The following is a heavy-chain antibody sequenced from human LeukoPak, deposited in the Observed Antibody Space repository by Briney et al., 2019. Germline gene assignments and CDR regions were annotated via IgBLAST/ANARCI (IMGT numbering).Heavy chain of an antibody. D-gene: IGHD2-15*01. J-gene: IGHJ6*02. CDR3: AKDKGAVGAYGMDV. CDR1: GFTFDDYA. CDR2: ISWNSGSI. Sequence: GGSLRLSCAASGFTFDDYAMHWVRQAPGKGLEWVSGISWNSGSIGYADSVKGRFTISRDNAKNSLYLQMNSLRAEDTALYYCAKDKGAVGAYGMDVEGQGTTVTVSS. V-gene: IGHV3-9*01.